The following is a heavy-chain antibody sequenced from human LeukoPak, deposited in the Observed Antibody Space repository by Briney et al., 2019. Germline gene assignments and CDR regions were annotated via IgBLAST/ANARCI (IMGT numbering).Heavy chain of an antibody. V-gene: IGHV3-11*04. CDR1: GFTFSDYY. Sequence: GGSLRLSCAASGFTFSDYYMSWIRQAPGKGLEWAAYISGSYIIYYADSVKGRFTISRDNAKNSLYLQMNSLRAEDTAVYYCARGSRSSWNRYYFDYWGQGTLVTVSS. CDR2: ISGSYII. D-gene: IGHD6-13*01. J-gene: IGHJ4*02. CDR3: ARGSRSSWNRYYFDY.